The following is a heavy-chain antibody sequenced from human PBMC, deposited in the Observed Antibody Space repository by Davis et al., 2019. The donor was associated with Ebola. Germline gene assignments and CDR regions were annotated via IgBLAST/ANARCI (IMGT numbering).Heavy chain of an antibody. CDR2: ISGDGGST. CDR1: GFTFDDYA. CDR3: ARGRGIADFT. V-gene: IGHV3-43*02. J-gene: IGHJ5*02. D-gene: IGHD6-13*01. Sequence: GESLKISCAASGFTFDDYAMHWVRQAPGKGLEWVSLISGDGGSTYYADSVKGRFTISRDNAKNSLYLQMNSLRAEDTAVYYCARGRGIADFTWGQGTLVTVSS.